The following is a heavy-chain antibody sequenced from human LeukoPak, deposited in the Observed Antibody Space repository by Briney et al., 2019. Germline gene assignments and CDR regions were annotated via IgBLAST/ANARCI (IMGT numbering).Heavy chain of an antibody. V-gene: IGHV1-69*13. CDR2: IIPIFGTA. Sequence: SVKVSCKASGGTFSSYAISWVRQAPGQGLEWMGGIIPIFGTANYAQKFQGRVTITADESTSTAYMELSSLRSEDTAVYYCARGNQLLVSHFDYWGQGTLVAVSS. CDR1: GGTFSSYA. CDR3: ARGNQLLVSHFDY. D-gene: IGHD2-2*01. J-gene: IGHJ4*02.